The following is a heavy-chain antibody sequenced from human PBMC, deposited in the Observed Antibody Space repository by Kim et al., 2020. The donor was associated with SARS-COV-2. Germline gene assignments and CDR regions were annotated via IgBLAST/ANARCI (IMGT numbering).Heavy chain of an antibody. CDR3: ARVPYSSGWYGFDY. CDR1: GVSISSSNW. CDR2: IYHSGST. Sequence: SETLSLTCAVSGVSISSSNWWSWVRQPPGKGLEWIGEIYHSGSTNYNPSLKSRVTISVDKSKNQFSLKLSSVTAADTAVYYCARVPYSSGWYGFDYWGQGTLVTVSS. V-gene: IGHV4-4*02. J-gene: IGHJ4*02. D-gene: IGHD6-19*01.